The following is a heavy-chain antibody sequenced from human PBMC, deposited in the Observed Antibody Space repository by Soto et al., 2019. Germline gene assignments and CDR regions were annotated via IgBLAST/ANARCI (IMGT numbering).Heavy chain of an antibody. D-gene: IGHD6-19*01. CDR2: ISGSGDAT. Sequence: EVQLLESGGGLVQPGGSLRLSCAASGFTFSSSAMSWVRQAPGKGLEWVAAISGSGDATYHADSVKGRFIISRDNSKNTLYLQMNSLRAEDTAVYYCAKGSHSSGWGYWGQGTLVTVSS. J-gene: IGHJ4*02. V-gene: IGHV3-23*01. CDR1: GFTFSSSA. CDR3: AKGSHSSGWGY.